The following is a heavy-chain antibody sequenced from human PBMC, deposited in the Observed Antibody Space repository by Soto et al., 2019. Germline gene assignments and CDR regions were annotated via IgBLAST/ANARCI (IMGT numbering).Heavy chain of an antibody. D-gene: IGHD6-13*01. CDR3: ATSYGKAWYTY. V-gene: IGHV4-39*06. Sequence: SETLSLTCTVSGCSISSSSYYWGWIRQPPGKGLEWIGSIYYSGSTYYNPSLKSRVTISIDTSKNQFTLQLTSVTVADTAVYYCATSYGKAWYTYWGQGTQVTVSS. CDR2: IYYSGST. J-gene: IGHJ1*01. CDR1: GCSISSSSYY.